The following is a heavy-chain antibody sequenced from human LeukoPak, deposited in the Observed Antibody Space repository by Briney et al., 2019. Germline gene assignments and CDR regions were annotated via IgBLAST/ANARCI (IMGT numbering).Heavy chain of an antibody. Sequence: SETLSLTCTVSDGSISSYYWSWIRQPPGKGLEWIAYIYYSGSTNYNPSLKSRVTISVDTSKNQFSLKLSSVTAADTAVYYCAREFLNRHDFWSAGLWDWGQGTLVTVSS. CDR3: AREFLNRHDFWSAGLWD. D-gene: IGHD3-3*01. CDR1: DGSISSYY. J-gene: IGHJ4*02. CDR2: IYYSGST. V-gene: IGHV4-59*01.